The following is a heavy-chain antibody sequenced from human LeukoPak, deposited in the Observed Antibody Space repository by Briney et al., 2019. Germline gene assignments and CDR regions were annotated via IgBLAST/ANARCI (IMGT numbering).Heavy chain of an antibody. Sequence: SETLSLTCTVSGESISGFYWTWIRQPPGKGLEWIGRIYTSGSTNYNPSLKSRVTMSVDTSKNQFSLQLSSVTAADTAVYYCRGVRFGELFDYWGQGTLVTVSS. CDR3: RGVRFGELFDY. CDR2: IYTSGST. V-gene: IGHV4-4*07. D-gene: IGHD3-10*01. J-gene: IGHJ4*02. CDR1: GESISGFY.